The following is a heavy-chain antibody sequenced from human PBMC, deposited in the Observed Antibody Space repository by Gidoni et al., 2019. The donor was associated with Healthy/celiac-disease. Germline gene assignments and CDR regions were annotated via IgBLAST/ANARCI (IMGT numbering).Heavy chain of an antibody. CDR2: IIPSFGTA. Sequence: QVQLVQSGAEGKKPGASVTVSCKASGGTFSRYDISWVRQAPGQGLEWMGGIIPSFGTANDAPKFQGRVTITADQSTSTAYMELCSLRSEYPAVYYCARDAPDVGYCSGGSCYGPWGQGTLVTVSS. J-gene: IGHJ4*02. CDR3: ARDAPDVGYCSGGSCYGP. CDR1: GGTFSRYD. V-gene: IGHV1-69*01. D-gene: IGHD2-15*01.